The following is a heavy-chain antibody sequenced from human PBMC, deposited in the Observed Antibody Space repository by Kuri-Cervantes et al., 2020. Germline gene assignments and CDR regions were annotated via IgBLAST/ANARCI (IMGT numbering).Heavy chain of an antibody. V-gene: IGHV1-69*05. D-gene: IGHD1-7*01. Sequence: SVKVSCKASGYTFTSYDINWVRQAPGQGLEWMGGIIPIFGTANYAQKFQGRVTITTDESTSTAYMELSSLRSEDTAVYYCARGREITGTTTHFDYWGQGTLVTVSS. J-gene: IGHJ4*02. CDR3: ARGREITGTTTHFDY. CDR2: IIPIFGTA. CDR1: GYTFTSYD.